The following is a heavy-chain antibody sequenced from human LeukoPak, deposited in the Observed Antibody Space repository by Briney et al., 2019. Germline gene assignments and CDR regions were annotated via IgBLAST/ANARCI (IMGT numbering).Heavy chain of an antibody. CDR3: AREDGSQLDY. V-gene: IGHV3-48*03. CDR1: GFTFSNYE. Sequence: PGGSLRLSCATSGFTFSNYEMSWVRQTPGKGLEWVSYISSSGSSTYYADSVKGRFTISRDNAKSSLCLQMDSLRAGDTAVYYCAREDGSQLDYWGRGTLATVSS. J-gene: IGHJ4*02. D-gene: IGHD1-26*01. CDR2: ISSSGSST.